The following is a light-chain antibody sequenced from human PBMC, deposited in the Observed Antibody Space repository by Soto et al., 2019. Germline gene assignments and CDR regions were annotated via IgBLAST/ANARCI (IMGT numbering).Light chain of an antibody. Sequence: QSALTQPASVSGSPGQSITISCTGTSSDAGSYNYVSWYQQHPGKAPKLMIYEVSDRPSGISSRFSGSKSGNTASLTISGLQTEDEADYYCSSYTSSSTLFGTGTKVTVL. J-gene: IGLJ1*01. CDR2: EVS. CDR1: SSDAGSYNY. CDR3: SSYTSSSTL. V-gene: IGLV2-14*01.